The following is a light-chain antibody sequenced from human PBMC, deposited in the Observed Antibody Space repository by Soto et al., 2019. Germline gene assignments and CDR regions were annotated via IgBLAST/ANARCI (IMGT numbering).Light chain of an antibody. J-gene: IGKJ1*01. CDR3: QQYNNWPPGT. CDR2: GAS. V-gene: IGKV3-15*01. CDR1: QSVSSN. Sequence: EIVMTQSPATLSVSPGERATLSCRASQSVSSNLAWYQKKPGQAPRLLIYGASTRATGIPARFSGSGSGTEFTLTNSSLQSEDFAVYYCQQYNNWPPGTFGQGTKVEIK.